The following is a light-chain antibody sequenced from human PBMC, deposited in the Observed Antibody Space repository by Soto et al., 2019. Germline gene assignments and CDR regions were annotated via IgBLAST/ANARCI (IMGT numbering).Light chain of an antibody. V-gene: IGKV1-5*01. CDR3: QQYNSYLVT. CDR1: QSISSW. Sequence: DIQMTQSPSTLSASVGDRVTITCRASQSISSWLAWYQQKPGKAPKLLIYDASSLESGVPSRFSGSGSGTEFTLTISSLQPDDFATYYCQQYNSYLVTFGQGTKLKIK. J-gene: IGKJ2*01. CDR2: DAS.